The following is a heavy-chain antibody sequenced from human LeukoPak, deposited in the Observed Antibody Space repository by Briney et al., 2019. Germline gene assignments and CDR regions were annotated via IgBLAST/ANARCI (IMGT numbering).Heavy chain of an antibody. D-gene: IGHD1-26*01. Sequence: HSGGSLRVSCAASGFTFSSYGMHWVRQAPGKGLEWVAVISYDGSNKYYADSVKGRFTISRDNSKNTLYLQMNSLRAEDTAVYYCAKDLDGGSYFRSGDAFDIWGQGTMVTVSS. V-gene: IGHV3-30*18. CDR2: ISYDGSNK. CDR1: GFTFSSYG. J-gene: IGHJ3*02. CDR3: AKDLDGGSYFRSGDAFDI.